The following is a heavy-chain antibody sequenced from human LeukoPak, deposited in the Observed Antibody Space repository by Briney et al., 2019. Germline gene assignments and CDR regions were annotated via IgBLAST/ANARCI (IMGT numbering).Heavy chain of an antibody. J-gene: IGHJ3*01. V-gene: IGHV3-23*01. CDR2: ITSGSSHT. CDR3: ARVSATTGATDALDF. CDR1: GFTFDNCG. Sequence: GGSLRLSCAASGFTFDNCGMSWVRQAPGKGLEWVSSITSGSSHTYYADSVKGRFTISRDNSKNTLYLQMNSLRAEDTAVYYCARVSATTGATDALDFWGQGTMVTVSS. D-gene: IGHD1-1*01.